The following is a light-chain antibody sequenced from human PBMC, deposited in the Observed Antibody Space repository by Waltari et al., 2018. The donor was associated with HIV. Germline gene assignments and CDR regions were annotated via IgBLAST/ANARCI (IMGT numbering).Light chain of an antibody. CDR3: CSYAGSYSYV. V-gene: IGLV2-11*01. CDR2: DVS. Sequence: QSALTQPRSVSGSPGQSVTISCTGSSSDVGGFMYVSWYEQHPGKAPKLKIYDVSKRPSGVPDRFSGSKSGNTASLTISGLQAEDEADYYCCSYAGSYSYVFGTGTKVTVL. J-gene: IGLJ1*01. CDR1: SSDVGGFMY.